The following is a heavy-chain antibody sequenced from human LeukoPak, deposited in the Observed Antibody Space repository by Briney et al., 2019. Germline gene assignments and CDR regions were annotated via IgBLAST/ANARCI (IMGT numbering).Heavy chain of an antibody. Sequence: PGGSLRLSCAASGFTFSSYSMNWVRQAPGKGLEWVSYIGSSSSSIYYADSVKGRFTISRDNAKNALFLQMNSLRVEDTAVYYCATDLEYSYGPKEWRQRTLVTVSS. CDR3: ATDLEYSYGPKE. J-gene: IGHJ4*02. CDR1: GFTFSSYS. D-gene: IGHD5-18*01. CDR2: IGSSSSSI. V-gene: IGHV3-48*01.